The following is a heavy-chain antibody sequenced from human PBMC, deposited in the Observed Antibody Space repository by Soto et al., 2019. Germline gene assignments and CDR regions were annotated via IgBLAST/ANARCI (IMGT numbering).Heavy chain of an antibody. CDR3: ARESLVEIFGVVNTSFAEDY. V-gene: IGHV1-18*01. Sequence: GASVKVSCKASGYTFTSYGISWLRQAPGQGLEWMGWISAYNGNTNYAQKLQGRVTMTTDTSTSTAYMELRSLRSDDTAVYYCARESLVEIFGVVNTSFAEDYWG. D-gene: IGHD3-3*01. CDR1: GYTFTSYG. CDR2: ISAYNGNT. J-gene: IGHJ4*01.